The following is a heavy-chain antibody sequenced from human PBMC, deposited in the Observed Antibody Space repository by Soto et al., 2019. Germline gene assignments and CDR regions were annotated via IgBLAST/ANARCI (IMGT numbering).Heavy chain of an antibody. J-gene: IGHJ6*02. V-gene: IGHV4-59*01. Sequence: SETLSLTCTVSGGSISSYYWSWIRQPPGKGLEWIGYIYYSGSTNYNPSLKSRVTISVDTSKNQFSLKLSSVTAADTAVYYCARGFDDFWSGDYYYGMDVWGQGTTVTVSS. CDR3: ARGFDDFWSGDYYYGMDV. CDR2: IYYSGST. CDR1: GGSISSYY. D-gene: IGHD3-3*01.